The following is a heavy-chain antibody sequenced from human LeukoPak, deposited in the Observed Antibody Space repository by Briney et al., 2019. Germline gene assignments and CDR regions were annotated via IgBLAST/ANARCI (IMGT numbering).Heavy chain of an antibody. CDR3: ARLIYYCSSTSCQSGGGFDY. CDR2: IYPGYSDT. Sequence: GESLKISCKGSGYSFTSYWIGWVRQMPGKGLEWMGIIYPGYSDTRYSPSFQGQVTISADKSISTAYLQWSSLKASDTAMYYCARLIYYCSSTSCQSGGGFDYWGQGTLVTVSS. D-gene: IGHD2-2*01. J-gene: IGHJ4*02. CDR1: GYSFTSYW. V-gene: IGHV5-51*01.